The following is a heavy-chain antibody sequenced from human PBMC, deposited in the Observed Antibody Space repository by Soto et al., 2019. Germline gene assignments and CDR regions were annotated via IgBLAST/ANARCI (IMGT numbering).Heavy chain of an antibody. J-gene: IGHJ4*02. D-gene: IGHD6-13*01. Sequence: ASVKVSCKTSGYTFSKYGSTWIRQATGQGLEYMGWISTYNGNTDYAQKLQGRVTISADKSISTAYLQWSSLKASDSAMYYCTRFKDDIAAAGILGHWGRGTLVTVSS. V-gene: IGHV1-18*01. CDR2: ISTYNGNT. CDR1: GYTFSKYG. CDR3: TRFKDDIAAAGILGH.